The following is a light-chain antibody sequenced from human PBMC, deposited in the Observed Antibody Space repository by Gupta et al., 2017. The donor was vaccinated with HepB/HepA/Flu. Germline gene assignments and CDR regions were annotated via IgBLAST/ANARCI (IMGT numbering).Light chain of an antibody. CDR1: SSTVGRNN. CDR3: AAWDTSLNVVV. V-gene: IGLV1-44*01. CDR2: YND. J-gene: IGLJ2*01. Sequence: QSVPTQSTSVSGTPGQRVTISCSGRSSTVGRNNVNWYQQLRGTAPKLLIYYNDERPSGVPDRISGSKSGTSASLAISGLQSEDEADYYCAAWDTSLNVVVFGGGTKLTVL.